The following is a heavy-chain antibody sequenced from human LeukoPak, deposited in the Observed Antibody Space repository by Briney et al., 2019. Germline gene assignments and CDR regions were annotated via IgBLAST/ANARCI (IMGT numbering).Heavy chain of an antibody. CDR1: GYSISSGYY. CDR3: ASMYCGGDCYPRGDAFDI. Sequence: SETLSLTCAVSGYSISSGYYWGWIRQPPGKGLEWIGSIYHSGSTYYNPSLKSRVTISVDTSKNQFSLKLSSVTAADTAVYYCASMYCGGDCYPRGDAFDIWGQGTMVTVSS. CDR2: IYHSGST. D-gene: IGHD2-21*01. J-gene: IGHJ3*02. V-gene: IGHV4-38-2*01.